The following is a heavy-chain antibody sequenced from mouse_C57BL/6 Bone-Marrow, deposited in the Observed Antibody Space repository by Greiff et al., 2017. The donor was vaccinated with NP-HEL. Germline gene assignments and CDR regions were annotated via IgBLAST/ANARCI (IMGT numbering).Heavy chain of an antibody. V-gene: IGHV1-50*01. CDR1: GYTFTSYW. J-gene: IGHJ2*01. Sequence: QVQLQQPGAELVKPGASVKLSCKASGYTFTSYWMQWVKQRPGQGLEWIGEIDPSDSYTNYNQKFKGKATLTVDTSSSTAYMKLSSLTSEDSAVYYCARRVRRYFDYWGQGTTLTVSS. CDR3: ARRVRRYFDY. CDR2: IDPSDSYT.